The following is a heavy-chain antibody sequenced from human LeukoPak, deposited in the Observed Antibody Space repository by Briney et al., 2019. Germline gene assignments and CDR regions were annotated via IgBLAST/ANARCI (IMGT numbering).Heavy chain of an antibody. Sequence: PSETLSLTCAVYGGSFSGHYWSCIRQPPGKGLEWIGEINHSGSTNYNPSLKSRVTISVDTSKNQFSLKLSSVTAADTAVYYCARIGGYSSDYWGQGTLVTVSS. J-gene: IGHJ4*02. CDR1: GGSFSGHY. D-gene: IGHD3-10*01. CDR3: ARIGGYSSDY. CDR2: INHSGST. V-gene: IGHV4-34*01.